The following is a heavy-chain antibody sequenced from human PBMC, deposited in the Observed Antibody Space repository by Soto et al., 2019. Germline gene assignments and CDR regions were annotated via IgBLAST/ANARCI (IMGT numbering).Heavy chain of an antibody. CDR3: AKGAVAGTPTSYYYYGMDV. J-gene: IGHJ6*02. CDR1: GGSFRTYA. V-gene: IGHV1-69*05. Sequence: QVQLLQSGAEVKKPGSSMRVSCEASGGSFRTYAISWVRQAPGQGLQWMGETIPIFRTVNYAQKFQGRVKITPDESTTTVYMDLRSLRSEDTAVYYCAKGAVAGTPTSYYYYGMDVWGQGTTVTVSS. D-gene: IGHD6-19*01. CDR2: TIPIFRTV.